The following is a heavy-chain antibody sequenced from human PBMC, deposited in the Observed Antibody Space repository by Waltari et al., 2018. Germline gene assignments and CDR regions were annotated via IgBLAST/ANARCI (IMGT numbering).Heavy chain of an antibody. CDR2: IITIFGTA. D-gene: IGHD2-8*02. CDR1: GVTFSSYA. J-gene: IGHJ4*02. V-gene: IGHV1-69*08. Sequence: QVQLVQSGAAVKKPGSSVKVSCKASGVTFSSYAISWVRQAPGPGLELMGRIITIFGTASDDQKFQGRVTSTADKSTSTAYMELSSLRSEDTAADYCVCSGLVVSPRRDYFDYWGQGTLVTVSS. CDR3: VCSGLVVSPRRDYFDY.